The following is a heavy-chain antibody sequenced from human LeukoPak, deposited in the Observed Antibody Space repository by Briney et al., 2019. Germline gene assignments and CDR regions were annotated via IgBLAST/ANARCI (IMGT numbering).Heavy chain of an antibody. Sequence: SVKVSCKASGGTFSSYAISWVQQAPGQGLEWMGGIIPIFGTANYAQKFQGRVTITTDESTSTAYMELSSLRSEDTAVYYCARGQYQLLLAYWGQGTLVTVSS. CDR1: GGTFSSYA. CDR2: IIPIFGTA. CDR3: ARGQYQLLLAY. J-gene: IGHJ4*02. V-gene: IGHV1-69*05. D-gene: IGHD2-2*01.